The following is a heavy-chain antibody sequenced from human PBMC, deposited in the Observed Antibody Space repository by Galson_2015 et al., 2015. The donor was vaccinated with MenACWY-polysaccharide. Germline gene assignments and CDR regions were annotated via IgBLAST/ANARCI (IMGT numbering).Heavy chain of an antibody. J-gene: IGHJ5*02. Sequence: SLRLSCAASGFTFSSYWMHWVRHTPGKGLVWVSRINADGSATDYADSVRGRFTISRDNAKNTLYLAMNSLRAEDTAVYYCTKAVAKYCRGCSCYFSWFDPCGQGMLVTVSS. CDR3: TKAVAKYCRGCSCYFSWFDP. V-gene: IGHV3-74*01. CDR1: GFTFSSYW. CDR2: INADGSAT. D-gene: IGHD2-15*01.